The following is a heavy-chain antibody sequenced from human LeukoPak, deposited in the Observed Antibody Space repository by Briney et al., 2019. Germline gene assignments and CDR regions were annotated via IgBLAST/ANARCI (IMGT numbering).Heavy chain of an antibody. Sequence: PGGSLRLSCAASGFTFSSYGMHWVRQAPGKGLEWVAVIWYDGSNKYYADSVKGRFTISRDNSKNTLYLQMNSLRAEDTAVYYCTRDLAVATIYDYWGQGTLVTVSS. V-gene: IGHV3-33*01. J-gene: IGHJ4*02. D-gene: IGHD5-12*01. CDR3: TRDLAVATIYDY. CDR2: IWYDGSNK. CDR1: GFTFSSYG.